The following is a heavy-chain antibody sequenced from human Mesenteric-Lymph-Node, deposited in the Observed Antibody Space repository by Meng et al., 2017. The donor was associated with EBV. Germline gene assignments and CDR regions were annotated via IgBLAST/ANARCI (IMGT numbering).Heavy chain of an antibody. V-gene: IGHV3-23*01. D-gene: IGHD3-22*01. CDR3: TRDDRGWLPDH. J-gene: IGHJ5*02. CDR1: GFTFSSYA. Sequence: EGQFLGSGGDLGQPGGSLRLSGASSGFTFSSYAMTWVRQAPGKGLEWVSTIGPNTGRTYYTDSVRGRFTISRDTSKNTLFLQMNSLRAEDTAVYHCTRDDRGWLPDHWGRGTLVTVSS. CDR2: IGPNTGRT.